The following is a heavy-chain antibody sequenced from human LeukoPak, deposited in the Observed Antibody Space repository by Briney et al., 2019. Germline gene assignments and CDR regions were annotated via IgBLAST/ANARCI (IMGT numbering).Heavy chain of an antibody. J-gene: IGHJ4*02. CDR2: IYSSGSA. D-gene: IGHD3-16*01. CDR1: GGSISSYY. CDR3: ARETSLDY. V-gene: IGHV4-4*07. Sequence: PSETLSLTCTVSGGSISSYYWSWIRQPAGKGLEWIGRIYSSGSANYNPSLKSRVTMSVDMSKKQFSLKLTSVSAADTAVYYCARETSLDYWGQGILVTVSS.